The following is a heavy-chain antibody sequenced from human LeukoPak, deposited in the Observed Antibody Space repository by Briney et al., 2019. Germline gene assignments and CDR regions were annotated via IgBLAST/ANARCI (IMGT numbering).Heavy chain of an antibody. V-gene: IGHV1-2*02. CDR2: INPNSGGT. CDR1: GYTFTGYY. CDR3: ARDVEMATITGGPSEY. J-gene: IGHJ4*02. Sequence: ASVKVSCTASGYTFTGYYMHWVRQAPGQGLEWMGWINPNSGGTNYAQKFQGRVTMTRDTSISTAYMELSRLRSDDTAVYYCARDVEMATITGGPSEYWGQGTLVTVSS. D-gene: IGHD5-24*01.